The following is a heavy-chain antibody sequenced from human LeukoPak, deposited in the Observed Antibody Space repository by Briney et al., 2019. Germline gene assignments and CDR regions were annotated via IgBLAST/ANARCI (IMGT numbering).Heavy chain of an antibody. CDR1: GFTFSRYW. Sequence: GGSLRLSCAASGFTFSRYWMFWVRQAPGKGLGWASRINTNATTTNFADSVQGPLPISRDHTKSTVYLQMNSLRPEDPALDYCGPLVVMWEIDSCGQGAPPTVPS. CDR2: INTNATTT. D-gene: IGHD1-26*01. J-gene: IGHJ5*01. CDR3: GPLVVMWEIDS. V-gene: IGHV3-74*01.